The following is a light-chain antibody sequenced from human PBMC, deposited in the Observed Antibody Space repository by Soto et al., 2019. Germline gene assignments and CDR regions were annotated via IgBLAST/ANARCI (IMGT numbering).Light chain of an antibody. CDR3: QQYNGWPL. Sequence: EIVMTQSPATLSVSPGERATLSCRASQNVSSNLAWYQQKPGQAPRLLIYGASTRATGIPARFSGSGSGTEFTLTISSLQSEDSAVYYCQQYNGWPLFGGGTKVEIK. J-gene: IGKJ4*01. CDR2: GAS. CDR1: QNVSSN. V-gene: IGKV3-15*01.